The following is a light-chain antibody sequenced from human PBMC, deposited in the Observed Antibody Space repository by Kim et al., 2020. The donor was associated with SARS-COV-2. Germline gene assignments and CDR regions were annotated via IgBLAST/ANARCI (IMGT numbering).Light chain of an antibody. CDR2: GAS. CDR3: QQYNNWPPLT. CDR1: QSISTN. J-gene: IGKJ4*01. V-gene: IGKV3-15*01. Sequence: SPGDNATLSCMAGQSISTNLAWYQVRPGQIPRHLIYGASSRATGIPDRFSGSGSGTEFTLTISSLQSEDFAVYYCQQYNNWPPLTFGGGTKVDIK.